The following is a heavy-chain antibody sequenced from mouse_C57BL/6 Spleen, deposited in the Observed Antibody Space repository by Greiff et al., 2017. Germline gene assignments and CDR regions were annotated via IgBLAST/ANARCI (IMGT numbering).Heavy chain of an antibody. Sequence: QVQLQQPGAELVKPGASVKLSCKASGYTFTSYWMHWVKQRPGQGLEWIGMIHPNSGSTNYNEKFKSKATLTVDKSSSTAYMQLSSLTSEDSAVYYCARSYYGSSYRDDWGQGTTLTVAS. CDR1: GYTFTSYW. CDR2: IHPNSGST. CDR3: ARSYYGSSYRDD. D-gene: IGHD1-1*01. J-gene: IGHJ2*01. V-gene: IGHV1-64*01.